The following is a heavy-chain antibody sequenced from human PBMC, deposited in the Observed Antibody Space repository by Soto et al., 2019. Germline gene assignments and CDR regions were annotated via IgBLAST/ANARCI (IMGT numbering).Heavy chain of an antibody. CDR3: ARDPPGYSGYLYYFDY. V-gene: IGHV3-23*01. CDR1: GFTLRTYA. CDR2: ISATGGST. D-gene: IGHD5-12*01. Sequence: EVQLLESGGGLVQPGGSLRLSCAASGFTLRTYAMSWVRQAPGKGLEWVSSISATGGSTYYADSVKGRFTISRDNSKNTLFPQMTSLRAEDTAVYYCARDPPGYSGYLYYFDYWGQGTLVTVSS. J-gene: IGHJ4*02.